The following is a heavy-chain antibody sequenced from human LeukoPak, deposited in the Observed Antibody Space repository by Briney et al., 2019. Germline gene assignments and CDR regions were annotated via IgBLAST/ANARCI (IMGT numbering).Heavy chain of an antibody. CDR2: INPNSGGT. Sequence: ASVKVSCKASGYTFTGYYIHWVRQAPGQGLEWMGWINPNSGGTKYVQKFKGRVTMTRDTSISTAYMELSSLRSEDTAVYYCARGKVAMVRGVIITLPLYYYYYMDVWGKGTTVTVSS. V-gene: IGHV1-2*02. D-gene: IGHD3-10*01. CDR1: GYTFTGYY. J-gene: IGHJ6*03. CDR3: ARGKVAMVRGVIITLPLYYYYYMDV.